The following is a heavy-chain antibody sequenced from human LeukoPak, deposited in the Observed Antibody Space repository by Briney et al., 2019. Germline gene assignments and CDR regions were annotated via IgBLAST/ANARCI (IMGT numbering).Heavy chain of an antibody. D-gene: IGHD3-22*01. Sequence: GGSLRLSCAASGFTFSSYEMNWVRQAPGKGLEWVSYISSSGGTIYYADSVKGRFTISRDNAKNSLYLQMNSLRAEDTAVYYCARDLTYYYDSSGYYPYYFDYWGQGTLVTVSS. J-gene: IGHJ4*02. V-gene: IGHV3-48*03. CDR3: ARDLTYYYDSSGYYPYYFDY. CDR2: ISSSGGTI. CDR1: GFTFSSYE.